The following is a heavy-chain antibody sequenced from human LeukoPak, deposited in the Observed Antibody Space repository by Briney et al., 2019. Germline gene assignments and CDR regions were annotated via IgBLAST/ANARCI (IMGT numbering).Heavy chain of an antibody. Sequence: SETLSLTRTVSGGSISSGSYYWSWIRQPAGKGLEWIGRIYTSGSTNYNPSLKSRVTISVDTSKNQFSLKLSSVTAADTAVYYCARESHYYGSTGRFDPWGQGTLVTVSS. CDR1: GGSISSGSYY. J-gene: IGHJ5*02. D-gene: IGHD3-10*01. CDR3: ARESHYYGSTGRFDP. V-gene: IGHV4-61*02. CDR2: IYTSGST.